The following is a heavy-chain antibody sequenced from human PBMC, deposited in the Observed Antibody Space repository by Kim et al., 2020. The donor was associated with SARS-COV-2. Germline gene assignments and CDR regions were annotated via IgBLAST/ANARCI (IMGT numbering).Heavy chain of an antibody. D-gene: IGHD3-3*01. Sequence: ASVKVSCKASGYTFTSYAMHWVRQAPGQRLEWMGWINAGNGNTKYSQKFQGRVTITRDTSASTAYMELSSLRSEDTAVYYCARSYRVTDFWSGYYKGFDYWGQGTLVTVSS. CDR3: ARSYRVTDFWSGYYKGFDY. CDR2: INAGNGNT. J-gene: IGHJ4*02. V-gene: IGHV1-3*01. CDR1: GYTFTSYA.